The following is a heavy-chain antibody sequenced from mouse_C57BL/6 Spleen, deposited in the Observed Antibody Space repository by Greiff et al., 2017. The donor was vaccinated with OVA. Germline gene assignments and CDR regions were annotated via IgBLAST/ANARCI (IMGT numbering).Heavy chain of an antibody. Sequence: EVQLVESGGGLVKPGGSLKLSCAASGFTFSSYTMSWVRQTPEKRLEWVATISGGGGNTYYPDSVKGRFTISRDNAKNTLYLQMSSLRSEDTALYYCASIWDAFAYWGQGTLVTVSA. D-gene: IGHD4-1*01. CDR1: GFTFSSYT. J-gene: IGHJ3*01. V-gene: IGHV5-9*01. CDR2: ISGGGGNT. CDR3: ASIWDAFAY.